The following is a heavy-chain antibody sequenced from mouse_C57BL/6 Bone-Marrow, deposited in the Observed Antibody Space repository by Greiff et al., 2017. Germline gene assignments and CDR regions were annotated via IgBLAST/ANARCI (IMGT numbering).Heavy chain of an antibody. Sequence: DVMLVESGGGLVQPGGSMKLSCVASGFTFSNYWMNWVRQSPEKGLEWVAQIRLKSDNYATHYAESVKGRFTISRDDSNSSVYLQMNNLRAEDTGIYYCTGDGYLGQGTTLTVSS. J-gene: IGHJ2*01. CDR2: IRLKSDNYAT. D-gene: IGHD2-3*01. CDR1: GFTFSNYW. V-gene: IGHV6-3*01. CDR3: TGDGY.